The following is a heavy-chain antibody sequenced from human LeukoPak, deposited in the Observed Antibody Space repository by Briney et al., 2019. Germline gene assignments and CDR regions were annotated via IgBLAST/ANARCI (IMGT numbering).Heavy chain of an antibody. CDR3: AREELGHDYGDPTSHFDY. Sequence: SVKASCKASGGTFSSCAISWVRQAPGQGLEWMGRIIPIFGTANYAQKFQGRVTITTDESTSTAYMELSSLRSEDTAVYYCAREELGHDYGDPTSHFDYWGQGTLVTVSS. V-gene: IGHV1-69*05. J-gene: IGHJ4*01. D-gene: IGHD4-17*01. CDR1: GGTFSSCA. CDR2: IIPIFGTA.